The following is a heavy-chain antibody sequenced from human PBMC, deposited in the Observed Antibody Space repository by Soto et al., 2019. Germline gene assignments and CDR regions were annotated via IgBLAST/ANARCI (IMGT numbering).Heavy chain of an antibody. Sequence: QVQLVQSGAEVKKPGSSVKVSCKASGGTFSSYAISWVRQAPGQGLEWMGGVIPIFGTANYAQKFQGRVTITADESTSTAYMELRSLRSEVTDVYYCAREPYYCDCSGYRPEVNFQHGGQGTLVTVS. CDR2: VIPIFGTA. CDR3: AREPYYCDCSGYRPEVNFQH. J-gene: IGHJ1*01. D-gene: IGHD3-22*01. CDR1: GGTFSSYA. V-gene: IGHV1-69*01.